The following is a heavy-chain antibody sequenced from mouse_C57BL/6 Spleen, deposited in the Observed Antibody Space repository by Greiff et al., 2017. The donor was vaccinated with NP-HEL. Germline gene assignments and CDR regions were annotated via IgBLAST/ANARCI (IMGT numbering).Heavy chain of an antibody. V-gene: IGHV1-64*01. Sequence: QVQLQQPGAELVKPGASVKLSCKASGYTFTSYWMHWVKQRPGQGLEWIGMIHPNSGSTNYNEKFKSKATLTVDKSSSTAYMQLSSLTSEDSAVYYCGYDTLYSFDYWGQGTTLTVSS. CDR3: GYDTLYSFDY. CDR1: GYTFTSYW. J-gene: IGHJ2*01. D-gene: IGHD2-14*01. CDR2: IHPNSGST.